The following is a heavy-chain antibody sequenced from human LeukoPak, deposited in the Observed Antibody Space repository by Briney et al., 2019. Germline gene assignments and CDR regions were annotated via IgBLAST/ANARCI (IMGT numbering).Heavy chain of an antibody. V-gene: IGHV4-30-2*01. CDR1: GGSISSGGYS. CDR3: ARVGVLDTAMPIYYFDY. CDR2: IYHSGST. J-gene: IGHJ4*02. Sequence: SETLSLTCAVSGGSISSGGYSWSWIRQPPGKGLEWIGYIYHSGSTYYNPSLKSRVTISVDRSKNQFSLKLSSVTAADTAVYYCARVGVLDTAMPIYYFDYWGQGTLVTVSS. D-gene: IGHD5-18*01.